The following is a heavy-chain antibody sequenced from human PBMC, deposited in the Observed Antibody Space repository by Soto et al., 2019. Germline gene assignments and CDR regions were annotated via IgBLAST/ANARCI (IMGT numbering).Heavy chain of an antibody. CDR2: ISYDGSNK. D-gene: IGHD1-1*01. CDR1: GFTFSSYA. CDR3: ARGIGRQPPRHGYFDY. Sequence: GGSLRLSCAASGFTFSSYAMHWVRQAPGKGLEWVAVISYDGSNKYYADSVKGRFTISRDNSKNTLYLQMNSLRAEDTAVYYCARGIGRQPPRHGYFDYWGQGTLVTVSS. J-gene: IGHJ4*02. V-gene: IGHV3-30-3*01.